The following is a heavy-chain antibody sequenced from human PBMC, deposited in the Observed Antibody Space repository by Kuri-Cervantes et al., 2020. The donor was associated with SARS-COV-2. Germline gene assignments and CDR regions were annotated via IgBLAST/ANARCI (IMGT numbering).Heavy chain of an antibody. J-gene: IGHJ4*02. Sequence: GESLKISCAASGFTFSSYAMHWVRQAPGKGLEWVAVISYDGSNKYYADSVKGRFTISRDNSKNTLYLQMNSLKTEDTAVYYCTTQQWLVDPPLWFWGQGTLVTVSS. V-gene: IGHV3-30-3*01. CDR3: TTQQWLVDPPLWF. CDR1: GFTFSSYA. CDR2: ISYDGSNK. D-gene: IGHD6-19*01.